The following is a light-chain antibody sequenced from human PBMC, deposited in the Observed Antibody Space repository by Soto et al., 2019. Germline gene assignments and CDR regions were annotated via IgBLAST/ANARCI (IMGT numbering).Light chain of an antibody. CDR3: QQSFSITFT. J-gene: IGKJ3*01. Sequence: DIQLTHSPTTLSAFVGSRFTISCRARQSIGTWLAWYQQKPGKAPKLLIYDASTLESGVPSRFSGSESGTDFTLNISDLRPEDFATYYCQQSFSITFTFGPGTKVDIK. CDR2: DAS. CDR1: QSIGTW. V-gene: IGKV1-5*01.